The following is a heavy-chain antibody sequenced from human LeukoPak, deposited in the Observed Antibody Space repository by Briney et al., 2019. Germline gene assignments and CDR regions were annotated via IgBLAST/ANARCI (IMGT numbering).Heavy chain of an antibody. CDR1: GFTFSSYA. CDR3: ARDRTAMVTSIDY. J-gene: IGHJ4*02. Sequence: PGGSLRLSCAASGFTFSSYAMHWFRQAPGKGLEYVSAISSNGGSTYYADSVKGRFTTSRDNSKNTLYLQMGSLRAEDMAVYYCARDRTAMVTSIDYWGQGTLVTVSS. V-gene: IGHV3-64*02. D-gene: IGHD5-18*01. CDR2: ISSNGGST.